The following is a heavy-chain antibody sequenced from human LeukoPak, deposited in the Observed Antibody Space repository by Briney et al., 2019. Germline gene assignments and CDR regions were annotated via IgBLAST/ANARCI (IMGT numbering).Heavy chain of an antibody. J-gene: IGHJ6*02. V-gene: IGHV4-61*02. D-gene: IGHD3-3*01. Sequence: SQTLSLTCTVSGGSISSGSYYWSWIRQPAGKGLEWIGRIYTSGSTNYDPSLKSRVTISVDTSKNQFSLKLSSVTAADTAVYYCAREVEHDFWSGYLNHYYGMDVWGQGTTVTVSS. CDR2: IYTSGST. CDR3: AREVEHDFWSGYLNHYYGMDV. CDR1: GGSISSGSYY.